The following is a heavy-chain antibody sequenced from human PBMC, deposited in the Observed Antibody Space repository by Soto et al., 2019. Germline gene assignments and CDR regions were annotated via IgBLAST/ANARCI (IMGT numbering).Heavy chain of an antibody. D-gene: IGHD6-13*01. CDR2: ISYDGSNK. CDR3: ARGSHIAAAVIYYYGMDV. CDR1: GFTFSSYA. Sequence: PGGSLRLSCAASGFTFSSYAMHWVRQAPGKGLEWVAVISYDGSNKYYADSVKGRFTISRDNSKNTLYLQMNSLRAEDTAVYYCARGSHIAAAVIYYYGMDVWGQGTTVTVSS. V-gene: IGHV3-30-3*01. J-gene: IGHJ6*02.